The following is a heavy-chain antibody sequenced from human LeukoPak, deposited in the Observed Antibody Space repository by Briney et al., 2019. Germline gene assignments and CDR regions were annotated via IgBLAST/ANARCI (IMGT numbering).Heavy chain of an antibody. CDR1: GYTFTGYY. J-gene: IGHJ5*02. CDR2: INPNSGGT. V-gene: IGHV1-2*02. Sequence: GASVKVSCKASGYTFTGYYMHWVRQAPGQGLGWMGWINPNSGGTNYAQKFQGRVTMTRDTSISTAYMDLSSLRSDDTAVYYCARGSDYGDYWFDPWGQGTLATVSS. D-gene: IGHD4-17*01. CDR3: ARGSDYGDYWFDP.